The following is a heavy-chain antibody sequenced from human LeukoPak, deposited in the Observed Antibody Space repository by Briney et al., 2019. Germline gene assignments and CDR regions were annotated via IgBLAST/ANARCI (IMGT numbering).Heavy chain of an antibody. V-gene: IGHV3-9*01. Sequence: GGSLRLSCAASGFTFDDYAMHWVRQAPGKGLEWVSGISWNSGSIGYADSVKGRFTISRDDAKNSLYLQMNSLRAEDTAVYYCARDYGSGSYSLFGAFDIWGQGTMVTVSS. CDR1: GFTFDDYA. J-gene: IGHJ3*02. CDR3: ARDYGSGSYSLFGAFDI. CDR2: ISWNSGSI. D-gene: IGHD3-10*01.